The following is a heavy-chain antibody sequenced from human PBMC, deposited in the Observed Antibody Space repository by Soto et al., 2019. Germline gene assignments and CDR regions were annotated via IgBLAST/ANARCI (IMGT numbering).Heavy chain of an antibody. V-gene: IGHV3-48*04. J-gene: IGHJ4*02. Sequence: GGSLRLSCAASGFTFSSYSMNWVRQAPGKGLEWVSYISSSSSTIYYADSVKGRFTISRDNAKNSLYLQMNSLRAEDTAVYYCARDHDFDYWGQGTLVTVSS. CDR2: ISSSSSTI. CDR1: GFTFSSYS. CDR3: ARDHDFDY.